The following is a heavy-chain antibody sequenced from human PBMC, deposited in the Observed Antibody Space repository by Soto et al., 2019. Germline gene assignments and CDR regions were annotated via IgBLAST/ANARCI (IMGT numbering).Heavy chain of an antibody. CDR2: ISGSGGST. V-gene: IGHV3-23*01. D-gene: IGHD3-9*01. J-gene: IGHJ4*02. Sequence: GGSLRLSCAASGFTFSSYAMSWVRQAPGKGLEWVSAISGSGGSTYYADSVKGRFTISRDNSKNTLYLQMNSLRAEDTAVYYYAKDLSPLRYFDWLWPRAFDYWGQGTLVTVSS. CDR1: GFTFSSYA. CDR3: AKDLSPLRYFDWLWPRAFDY.